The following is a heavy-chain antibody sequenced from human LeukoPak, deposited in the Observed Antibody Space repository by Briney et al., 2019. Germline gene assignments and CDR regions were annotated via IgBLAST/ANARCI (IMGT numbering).Heavy chain of an antibody. Sequence: SETLSLTCTVSGGSISSSSYYWGWIRQPPGKGLEWIGSIYYSGSTNYNPSLKSRVTISVDTSKNQFSLKLSSVTAADTAVYYCAREDYYDSSGSFDYWGQGTLVTVSS. D-gene: IGHD3-22*01. J-gene: IGHJ4*02. V-gene: IGHV4-39*07. CDR2: IYYSGST. CDR1: GGSISSSSYY. CDR3: AREDYYDSSGSFDY.